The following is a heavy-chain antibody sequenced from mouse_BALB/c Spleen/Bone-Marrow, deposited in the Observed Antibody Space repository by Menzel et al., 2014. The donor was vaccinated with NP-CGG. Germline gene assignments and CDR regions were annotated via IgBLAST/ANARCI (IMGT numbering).Heavy chain of an antibody. CDR1: GDSITSGY. CDR3: ATYDGYCFDY. Sequence: EVKLVESGPSLVKPSQTLSLPCSVTGDSITSGYWNWIRKFPGNKLEYMGYISYSGSTYYSPSLKSRISITRDTSKNXYYLQLNSVTTEDTATYYCATYDGYCFDYWGQGTTLTVSS. CDR2: ISYSGST. J-gene: IGHJ2*01. D-gene: IGHD2-3*01. V-gene: IGHV3-8*02.